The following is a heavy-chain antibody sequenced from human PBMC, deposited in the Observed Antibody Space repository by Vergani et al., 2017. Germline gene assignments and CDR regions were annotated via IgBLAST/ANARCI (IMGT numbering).Heavy chain of an antibody. CDR1: GASIRSSNYY. D-gene: IGHD3-10*01. CDR2: IYYSGST. Sequence: QLQLQESGPGLVKPSATLSLTCSVSGASIRSSNYYWGWIRQPPGKGLEWIASIYYSGSTYYNPSLKSRVTISVDTSKNQFSLKLSSVTAADTAVYYCARDHKVRGPFDYWGQGTLVTVSS. J-gene: IGHJ4*02. V-gene: IGHV4-39*02. CDR3: ARDHKVRGPFDY.